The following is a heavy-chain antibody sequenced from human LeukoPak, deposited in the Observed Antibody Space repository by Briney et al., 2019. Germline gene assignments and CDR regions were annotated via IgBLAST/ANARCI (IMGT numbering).Heavy chain of an antibody. CDR1: GGTFSSYA. CDR3: ARDYYDSSGYWS. Sequence: GASVKVSCKASGGTFSSYAISWVRQAPGQGLEWMGRIIPIFGIANYAQKFQGRVTITADKSTSTAYMELSSLRSEDTAVYYCARDYYDSSGYWSWGRGTLVTVSS. CDR2: IIPIFGIA. J-gene: IGHJ5*02. V-gene: IGHV1-69*04. D-gene: IGHD3-22*01.